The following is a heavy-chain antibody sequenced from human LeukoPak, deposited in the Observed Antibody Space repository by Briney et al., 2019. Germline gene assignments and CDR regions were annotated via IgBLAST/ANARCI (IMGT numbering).Heavy chain of an antibody. Sequence: GGSLRLSCAASGFTFSSYWMSWVRQAPGRGLEWVANIKQDGSEKYYVDSVKGRFTISRDKSKNTLYLQMNSLRAEDTAVYYCAKGQISRSDRFDYWGQGTLVTVSS. D-gene: IGHD3-3*02. CDR3: AKGQISRSDRFDY. CDR2: IKQDGSEK. V-gene: IGHV3-7*03. J-gene: IGHJ4*02. CDR1: GFTFSSYW.